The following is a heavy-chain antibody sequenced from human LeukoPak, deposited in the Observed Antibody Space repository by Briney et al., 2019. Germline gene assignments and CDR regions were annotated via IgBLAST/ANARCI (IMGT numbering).Heavy chain of an antibody. D-gene: IGHD3-22*01. J-gene: IGHJ3*02. CDR2: IYPGDSDT. CDR3: ARRYYYDSSGYYRDAFDI. Sequence: GASLKISCKGSGYIFTSYWIGWVRQMPGKGLEWMGIIYPGDSDTRYSPSFQGQVTISADKSISTAYLQWSSLKASDTAMYYCARRYYYDSSGYYRDAFDIWGQGTMVTVSS. V-gene: IGHV5-51*01. CDR1: GYIFTSYW.